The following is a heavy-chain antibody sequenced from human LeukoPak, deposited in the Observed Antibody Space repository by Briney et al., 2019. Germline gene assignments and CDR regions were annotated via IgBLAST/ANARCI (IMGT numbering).Heavy chain of an antibody. V-gene: IGHV1-69*04. J-gene: IGHJ5*02. D-gene: IGHD3-10*01. CDR1: GHTFTAYY. Sequence: SVKVSCKASGHTFTAYYMFWVRQAPGQGLEWMGRITPILGIANYAQKFQGRVTITADKSTSTAYMELSSLRSEDTAVYYCARDAESRGPWGQGTLVTVSS. CDR2: ITPILGIA. CDR3: ARDAESRGP.